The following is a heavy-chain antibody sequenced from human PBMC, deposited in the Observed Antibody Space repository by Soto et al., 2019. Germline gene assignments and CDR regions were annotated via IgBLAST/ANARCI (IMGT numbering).Heavy chain of an antibody. J-gene: IGHJ3*02. CDR3: ARASLDILTGYMRRPLIAFDI. D-gene: IGHD3-9*01. Sequence: SETLSHTCTVSGGSSSNYYWSWIRQPPGKGLEWIGYIYYSGSTNYNPSLKSRVTILVDTSKNQFSLKLSSVTAADTAVYYCARASLDILTGYMRRPLIAFDIWGQGTMVTVSS. CDR2: IYYSGST. CDR1: GGSSSNYY. V-gene: IGHV4-59*08.